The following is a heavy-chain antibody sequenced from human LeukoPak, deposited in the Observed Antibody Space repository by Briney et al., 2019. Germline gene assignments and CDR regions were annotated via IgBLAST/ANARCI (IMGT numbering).Heavy chain of an antibody. CDR3: ARVVHTRFDY. D-gene: IGHD3-10*02. J-gene: IGHJ4*02. Sequence: GGSLRLSCAASGFTFSSYGMHWVRQAPGKGLEWVANIKQDGSEKYYVDSVKGRFTISRDNAKNSLYLQMNSLRAEDTAVYYCARVVHTRFDYWGQGTLVTVSS. CDR1: GFTFSSYG. V-gene: IGHV3-7*01. CDR2: IKQDGSEK.